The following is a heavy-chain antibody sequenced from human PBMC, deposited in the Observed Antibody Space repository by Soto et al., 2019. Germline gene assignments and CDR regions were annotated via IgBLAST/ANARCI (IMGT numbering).Heavy chain of an antibody. CDR3: ARDYYDRAGFDY. CDR1: GYTFPSYV. J-gene: IGHJ4*02. Sequence: GASVKVSCQASGYTFPSYVIRLLLQAPGQGLEWMGCISAYNGNTNYAQKLQGRVTMTTDTSTSTAYMELRSLRSDDTAVYYCARDYYDRAGFDYWGQGTLVTVSS. D-gene: IGHD3-22*01. CDR2: ISAYNGNT. V-gene: IGHV1-18*01.